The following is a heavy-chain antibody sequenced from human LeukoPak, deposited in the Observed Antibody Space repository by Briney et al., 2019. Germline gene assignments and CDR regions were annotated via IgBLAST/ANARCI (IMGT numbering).Heavy chain of an antibody. D-gene: IGHD3-3*01. CDR2: INPHTGAA. Sequence: ASVTVSCKVSGYTFIENYIHWVRQAPGQGLEWKGLINPHTGAANYSQKFQGRVTMTRDTSISTAYMHLTRLKFDDTAVYYCARGKSGYSPWGQGTPVTVSS. V-gene: IGHV1-2*02. CDR3: ARGKSGYSP. J-gene: IGHJ4*02. CDR1: GYTFIENY.